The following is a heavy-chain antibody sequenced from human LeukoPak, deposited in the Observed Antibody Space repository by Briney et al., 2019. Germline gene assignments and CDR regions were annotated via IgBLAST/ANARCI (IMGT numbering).Heavy chain of an antibody. CDR2: IRYDGSNK. CDR1: GFTFSSYG. V-gene: IGHV3-30*02. CDR3: AKETVAADAFDI. D-gene: IGHD6-13*01. Sequence: GGSLRLSCAASGFTFSSYGMHWVRQAPGKGLEWVAFIRYDGSNKYYADSEKGRFTISRDNSKNTLYLQMNSLRAEGTAVYYCAKETVAADAFDIWGQGTMVTVSS. J-gene: IGHJ3*02.